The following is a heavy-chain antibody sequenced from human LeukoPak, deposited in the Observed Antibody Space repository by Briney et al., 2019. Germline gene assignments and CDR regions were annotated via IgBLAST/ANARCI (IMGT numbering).Heavy chain of an antibody. Sequence: GGSLRLSCAASGFTFSSYSMNWVRQAPGKGLEWVSYISSSSSYTNYADSVKGRFTISRDNAKNSLYLQMNSLRAEDTAVYYCARDSSTFDYWGQGTLVTVSS. J-gene: IGHJ4*02. V-gene: IGHV3-21*05. D-gene: IGHD3-10*01. CDR1: GFTFSSYS. CDR3: ARDSSTFDY. CDR2: ISSSSSYT.